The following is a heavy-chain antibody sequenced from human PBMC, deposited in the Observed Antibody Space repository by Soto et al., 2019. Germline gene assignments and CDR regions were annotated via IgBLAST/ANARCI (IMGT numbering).Heavy chain of an antibody. V-gene: IGHV4-34*01. CDR3: ARGGYSSSWRSFDY. CDR2: INHSGST. J-gene: IGHJ4*02. CDR1: GGSFSGYY. Sequence: QVQLQQWGAGLLKPSETLSLTCAVYGGSFSGYYWSWIRQPPGTGLEWSGEINHSGSTNYNPSLKRRVTISVDTSKNQVSLKLSSVTAADTAVYYGARGGYSSSWRSFDYWGQGTLVTVSS. D-gene: IGHD6-13*01.